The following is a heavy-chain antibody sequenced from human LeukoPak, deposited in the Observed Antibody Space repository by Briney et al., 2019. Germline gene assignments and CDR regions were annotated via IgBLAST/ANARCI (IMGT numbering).Heavy chain of an antibody. V-gene: IGHV4-39*01. CDR1: GDTVNTRRYY. CDR2: IYHSGST. CDR3: ARRDIVKGGFDY. Sequence: SSETLSLTCPVSGDTVNTRRYYWGWIRQPPGKGLEWFGSIYHSGSTYYEPSLRSRVTISIDTSRNQFSLNLTSVTTADTALYFCARRDIVKGGFDYWGQGTLVTVSS. J-gene: IGHJ4*02. D-gene: IGHD3-16*02.